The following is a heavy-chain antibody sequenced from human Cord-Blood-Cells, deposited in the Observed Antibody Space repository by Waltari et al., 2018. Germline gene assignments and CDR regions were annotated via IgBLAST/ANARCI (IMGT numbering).Heavy chain of an antibody. D-gene: IGHD6-13*01. CDR2: IYHSGST. CDR1: GGSTSSGGYS. J-gene: IGHJ2*01. V-gene: IGHV4-30-2*01. Sequence: QLQLQASGSGLVKPSQTLSLTCAVSGGSTSSGGYSWSWIRQPPGKGLAWIGYIYHSGSTYYNPSIKSRVTISVDRSKNQFSLKLSSVTAADTAVYYCARFGSNYSSSWYWYFDLWGRGTLVTVSS. CDR3: ARFGSNYSSSWYWYFDL.